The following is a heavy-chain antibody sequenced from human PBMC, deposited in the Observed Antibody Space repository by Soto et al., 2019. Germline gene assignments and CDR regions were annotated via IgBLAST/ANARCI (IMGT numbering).Heavy chain of an antibody. D-gene: IGHD1-1*01. Sequence: QVLLQESGPGLVKPSETLSLTCSVSGGSVNTGNYYWTWIRQPPGKGLEWMGYMYYSGSTNHNPSLKSRVTLSVDTSKNQLSLRLNSVTAAGTAVYYCARAGTKSYFYAKDVWGQGTRVTVPS. J-gene: IGHJ6*02. CDR1: GGSVNTGNYY. V-gene: IGHV4-61*01. CDR3: ARAGTKSYFYAKDV. CDR2: MYYSGST.